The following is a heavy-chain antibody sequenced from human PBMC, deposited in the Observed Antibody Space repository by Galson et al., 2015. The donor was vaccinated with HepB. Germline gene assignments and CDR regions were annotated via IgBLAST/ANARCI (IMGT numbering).Heavy chain of an antibody. D-gene: IGHD2-2*02. CDR1: GYSFTSYW. Sequence: QSGAEVKKPGESLKISCKGSGYSFTSYWIGWVRQMPGKGLEWMGIIYPGDSDTRYSPSFQGQVTISADKSTSTAYLQWSSLKASDTAMYYCARLCSSTSCYTSAYYYGMDVWGQGTTVTVSS. CDR2: IYPGDSDT. CDR3: ARLCSSTSCYTSAYYYGMDV. J-gene: IGHJ6*02. V-gene: IGHV5-51*01.